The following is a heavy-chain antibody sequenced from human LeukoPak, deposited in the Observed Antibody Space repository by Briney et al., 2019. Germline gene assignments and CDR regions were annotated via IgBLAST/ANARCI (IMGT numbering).Heavy chain of an antibody. D-gene: IGHD4-23*01. CDR3: ARLDYNGNSVGWFDP. Sequence: SETLSLTCTVSGGSISSYYWSWVRQPAGKGLEWIGHIYTTGSTNYNPSLKSRVTMSVDTSKNQFSLKLSSVTAADTAVYYCARLDYNGNSVGWFDPWGQGTLVTVSS. V-gene: IGHV4-4*07. J-gene: IGHJ5*02. CDR1: GGSISSYY. CDR2: IYTTGST.